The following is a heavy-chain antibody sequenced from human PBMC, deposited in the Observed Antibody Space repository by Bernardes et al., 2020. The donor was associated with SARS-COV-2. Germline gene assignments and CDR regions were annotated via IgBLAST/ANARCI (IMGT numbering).Heavy chain of an antibody. Sequence: ASVKVSCETSGYTFTDFYIHWLRQAPGQRLEWMGWINPKSGGTNYAQKFQGRVTMTRDTSSSTVYMELNWLRVDDTAIYYCASRHSSFAFYGLDVWGQGTTVIVSS. CDR3: ASRHSSFAFYGLDV. V-gene: IGHV1-2*02. J-gene: IGHJ6*02. CDR1: GYTFTDFY. CDR2: INPKSGGT. D-gene: IGHD6-19*01.